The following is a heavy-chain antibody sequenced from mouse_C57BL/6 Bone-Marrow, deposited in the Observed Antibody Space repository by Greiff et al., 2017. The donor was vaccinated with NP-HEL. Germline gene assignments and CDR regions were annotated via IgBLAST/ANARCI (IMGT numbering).Heavy chain of an antibody. CDR2: ISDGGSYT. Sequence: EVMLVESGGGLVKPGGSLKLSCAASGFTFSSYAMSWVRQTPEKRLEWVATISDGGSYTYYPDNVKGRFTISRDNAKNNLYLQMSHLKSEDTAMYYCARGGLRREELVWGTGTTVTVSS. V-gene: IGHV5-4*03. J-gene: IGHJ1*03. D-gene: IGHD2-4*01. CDR1: GFTFSSYA. CDR3: ARGGLRREELV.